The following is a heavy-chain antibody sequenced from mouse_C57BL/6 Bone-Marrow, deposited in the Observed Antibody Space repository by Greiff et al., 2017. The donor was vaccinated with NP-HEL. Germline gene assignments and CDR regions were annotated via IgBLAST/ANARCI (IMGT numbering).Heavy chain of an antibody. CDR2: IDPSDSYT. CDR3: ARWDYGSSPWYAY. CDR1: GYTFTSYW. J-gene: IGHJ3*01. V-gene: IGHV1-69*01. Sequence: QVQLQQPGAELVMPGASVKLSCKASGYTFTSYWMHWVKQRPGQGLEWIGEIDPSDSYTNYNQKFKGKSTLTVDKSSSTAYMQLSSLTSEDSAVYYCARWDYGSSPWYAYWGQGTLVTVSA. D-gene: IGHD1-1*01.